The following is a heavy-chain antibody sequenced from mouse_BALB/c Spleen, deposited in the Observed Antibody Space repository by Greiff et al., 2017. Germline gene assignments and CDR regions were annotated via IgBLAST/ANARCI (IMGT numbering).Heavy chain of an antibody. D-gene: IGHD2-2*01. CDR3: ARKGGYDGFAY. Sequence: EVQLQQSGPGLVKPSQSLSLTCSVTGYSITSGYYWNWIRQFPGNKLEWMGYISYDGSNNYNPSLKNRISITRDTSKNQFFLKLNSVTTEDTATYYCARKGGYDGFAYWGQGTLVTVSA. CDR1: GYSITSGYY. CDR2: ISYDGSN. V-gene: IGHV3-6*02. J-gene: IGHJ3*01.